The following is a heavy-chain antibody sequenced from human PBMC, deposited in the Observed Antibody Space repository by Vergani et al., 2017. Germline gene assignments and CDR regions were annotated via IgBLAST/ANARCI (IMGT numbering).Heavy chain of an antibody. Sequence: QVQLQESGPGLVKPSQTLSLTCTVSGGSISSYYWSWVRQPPGKGLEWIGYIYYSGSTNYNPSLKSRVTISVDTSKNQFSLKLSSVTAADTAVYYCARVGDSGSYYKHYYYDYGMDVWGQGTTVTVSS. D-gene: IGHD1-26*01. J-gene: IGHJ6*02. V-gene: IGHV4-59*01. CDR3: ARVGDSGSYYKHYYYDYGMDV. CDR1: GGSISSYY. CDR2: IYYSGST.